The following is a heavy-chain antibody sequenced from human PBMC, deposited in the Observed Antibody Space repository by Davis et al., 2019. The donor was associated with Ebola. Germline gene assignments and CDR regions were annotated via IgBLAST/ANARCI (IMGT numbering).Heavy chain of an antibody. CDR1: GFTFSSYA. J-gene: IGHJ5*02. CDR2: ISGSGGST. V-gene: IGHV3-23*01. Sequence: GESLKISCAASGFTFSSYAMSWVRQAPGKGLEWVSAISGSGGSTYYADSVKGRFTISRDNSKNTLYLQMNSLRAEDTAVYYCAKGFLEWLPHWFDPWGQGTLVTVSS. CDR3: AKGFLEWLPHWFDP. D-gene: IGHD3-3*01.